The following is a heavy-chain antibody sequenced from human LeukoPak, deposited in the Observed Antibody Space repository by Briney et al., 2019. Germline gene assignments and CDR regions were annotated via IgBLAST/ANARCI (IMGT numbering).Heavy chain of an antibody. CDR1: GFTFSNAW. J-gene: IGHJ6*02. Sequence: PGGSLRPPCAASGFTFSNAWMNWVRQAPGKGLEWVGRIKSKTDGGTTDYAAPVKGRFTISRDDSKNTLYLQMNSLKTEDTAVYYCTTPYYDFWSGYIPYGMDVWGQGTTVTVSS. D-gene: IGHD3-3*01. CDR2: IKSKTDGGTT. CDR3: TTPYYDFWSGYIPYGMDV. V-gene: IGHV3-15*07.